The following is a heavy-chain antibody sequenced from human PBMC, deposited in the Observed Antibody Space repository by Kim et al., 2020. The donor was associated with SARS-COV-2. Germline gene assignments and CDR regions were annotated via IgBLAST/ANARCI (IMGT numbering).Heavy chain of an antibody. Sequence: GSLRLSCAASGFTFSSYAMSWVRQAPGKGLEWVSAISGSGGSTYYADSVKGRFTTSRDNSKNTLYLQMNSLRAEDTAVYYCAKFNGDIPGIDYYYYYGMDVKGQGTTVTVSS. J-gene: IGHJ6*02. V-gene: IGHV3-23*01. D-gene: IGHD4-17*01. CDR2: ISGSGGST. CDR1: GFTFSSYA. CDR3: AKFNGDIPGIDYYYYYGMDV.